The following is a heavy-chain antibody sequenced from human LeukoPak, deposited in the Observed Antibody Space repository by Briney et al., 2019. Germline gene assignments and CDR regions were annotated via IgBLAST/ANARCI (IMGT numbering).Heavy chain of an antibody. D-gene: IGHD3-3*01. V-gene: IGHV3-7*01. CDR2: INPDGSNM. CDR3: VSGFLQWLY. CDR1: GFSFSSYW. Sequence: GGSLRLSCAASGFSFSSYWMSWVRQAPGKGLEWVANINPDGSNMLYVDSVKSRFNISRDNARNSLYLQMNNLRAEDTAVYFCVSGFLQWLYWGQGTLVTVSS. J-gene: IGHJ4*02.